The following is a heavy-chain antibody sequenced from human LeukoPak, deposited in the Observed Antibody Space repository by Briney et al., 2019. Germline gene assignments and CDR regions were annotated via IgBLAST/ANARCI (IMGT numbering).Heavy chain of an antibody. V-gene: IGHV1-69*05. J-gene: IGHJ4*02. CDR1: GGTFSSYA. CDR3: ARVSPYSSGWYGCYFDY. CDR2: IIPIFGTA. D-gene: IGHD6-19*01. Sequence: SVKVSCKASGGTFSSYAISWVRQAPGQGLEWMGGIIPIFGTANYAQKVQGRVTVTTDESTSTAYMELSSLRSEDTAVYYCARVSPYSSGWYGCYFDYWGQGTLVTVSS.